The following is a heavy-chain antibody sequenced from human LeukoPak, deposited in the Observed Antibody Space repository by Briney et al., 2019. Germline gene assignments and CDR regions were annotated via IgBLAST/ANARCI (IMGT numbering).Heavy chain of an antibody. CDR1: GCSINNYW. Sequence: ESLKISCKGSGCSINNYWIGWVRQMPGKGLEWMGIIYPADSDIRYSPSFQGQVTISADKSISTAYLQWSSLKASDTAMYYCARQEYCSGGSCYAWFDPWGQGTLVTVSS. D-gene: IGHD2-15*01. CDR3: ARQEYCSGGSCYAWFDP. V-gene: IGHV5-51*01. CDR2: IYPADSDI. J-gene: IGHJ5*02.